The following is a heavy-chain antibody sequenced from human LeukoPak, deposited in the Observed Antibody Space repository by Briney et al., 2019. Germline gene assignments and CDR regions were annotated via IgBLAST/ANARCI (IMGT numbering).Heavy chain of an antibody. Sequence: SETLSLTCTVSGASIDGYYWSWIRQPAGHSPEWIGRIHTSGTTNYNPAFKSRVIMSVDTSDKQFSLNVSSVTAADTAVYYCARMPPVRGVRNFYFYYYVDVWGRGTTVTVSS. J-gene: IGHJ6*03. CDR3: ARMPPVRGVRNFYFYYYVDV. CDR2: IHTSGTT. D-gene: IGHD3-10*01. CDR1: GASIDGYY. V-gene: IGHV4-4*07.